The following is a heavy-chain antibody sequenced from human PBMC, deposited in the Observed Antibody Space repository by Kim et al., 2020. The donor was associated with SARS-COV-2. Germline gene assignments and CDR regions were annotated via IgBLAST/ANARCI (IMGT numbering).Heavy chain of an antibody. J-gene: IGHJ5*02. CDR2: IKSKSDGETV. CDR1: GFTFTNTW. Sequence: GGSLRLSCVVSGFTFTNTWMSWVRQAPGKGLEWVGRIKSKSDGETVEYGAPVNGRFTISRDDSKNTLYLQMSSLKTEDTAVYYCTADPRWESLGSIWLDPWGQGTLATVSS. V-gene: IGHV3-15*01. CDR3: TADPRWESLGSIWLDP. D-gene: IGHD1-26*01.